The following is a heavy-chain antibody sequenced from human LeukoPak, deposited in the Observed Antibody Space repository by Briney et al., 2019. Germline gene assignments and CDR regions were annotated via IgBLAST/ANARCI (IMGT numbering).Heavy chain of an antibody. J-gene: IGHJ5*02. Sequence: GESLKISCKGSGYRFTSYWIAWVRQMPGKGQEWMGIIYPGDSDTRYSPSFQGQVTISADKSITTAYLQWSSLKASDTAIYYCASSRTGNWFDPWGQGTLVTVSS. CDR2: IYPGDSDT. D-gene: IGHD2-2*01. V-gene: IGHV5-51*01. CDR1: GYRFTSYW. CDR3: ASSRTGNWFDP.